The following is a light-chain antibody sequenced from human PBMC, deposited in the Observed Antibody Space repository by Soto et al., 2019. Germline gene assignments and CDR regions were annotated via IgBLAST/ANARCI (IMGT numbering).Light chain of an antibody. CDR3: QQYGTLSGT. Sequence: EIVMTQSPATLSVSPGERATLSCRASQSVSSNYLAWYQQKPGQAPRLLIYGASRRATGVPDRFSGGGSGTDFTLTISRLEPEDFAVYYCQQYGTLSGTFGQGTKVDIK. CDR2: GAS. J-gene: IGKJ1*01. CDR1: QSVSSNY. V-gene: IGKV3-20*01.